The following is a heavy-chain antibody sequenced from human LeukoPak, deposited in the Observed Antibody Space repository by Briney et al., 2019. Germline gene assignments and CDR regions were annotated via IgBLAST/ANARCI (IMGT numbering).Heavy chain of an antibody. CDR3: AKDSTHYRVWDNYDSAGLTY. CDR1: GFTFSSYG. D-gene: IGHD3-22*01. J-gene: IGHJ4*02. CDR2: IRYDGSNK. V-gene: IGHV3-30*02. Sequence: GGSLRLSCAASGFTFSSYGMHWVRQAPGKGLEWVAFIRYDGSNKYYADSVKGRVTISRDNSKDTLYLQMNSLRAEDTAVYYCAKDSTHYRVWDNYDSAGLTYWGQGTLVTVSS.